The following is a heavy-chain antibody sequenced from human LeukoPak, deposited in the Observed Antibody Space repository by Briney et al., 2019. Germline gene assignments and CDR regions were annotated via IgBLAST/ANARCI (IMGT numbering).Heavy chain of an antibody. CDR1: GFTFSSYG. Sequence: GGSLRLSCAASGFTFSSYGMHWVRQAPGKGLEWVSAISGSGGTTYYADSVKGRFTISRDNSKNTLYLQMNSLRAADTAVYYCAKGTASYGSGSFSFDYWGQETLVTVSS. V-gene: IGHV3-23*01. J-gene: IGHJ4*02. CDR2: ISGSGGTT. CDR3: AKGTASYGSGSFSFDY. D-gene: IGHD3-10*01.